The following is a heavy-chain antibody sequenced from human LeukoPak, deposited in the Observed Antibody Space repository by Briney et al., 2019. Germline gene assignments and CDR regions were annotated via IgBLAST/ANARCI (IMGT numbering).Heavy chain of an antibody. CDR2: MYNSGST. V-gene: IGHV4-59*01. CDR1: GGSISSYY. CDR3: ARVPHFGGYGWFDP. D-gene: IGHD5-12*01. Sequence: PSETLSLTCTVSGGSISSYYWSWIRQPPGKGLEWIGYMYNSGSTNYNPSLKSRVTISIDTSKNQFSLKLSSVTAADTAVYYCARVPHFGGYGWFDPWGQGTLVTVSS. J-gene: IGHJ5*02.